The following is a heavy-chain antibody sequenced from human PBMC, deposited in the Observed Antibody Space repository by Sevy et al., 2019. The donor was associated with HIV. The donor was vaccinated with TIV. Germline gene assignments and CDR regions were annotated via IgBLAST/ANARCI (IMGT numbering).Heavy chain of an antibody. CDR3: ARGGPEGYYYYGLDV. D-gene: IGHD5-12*01. Sequence: GGSLRLSCAASGFTFSKYDMHWVRQVSGKSLKWVSGIGYAGDIYYLDSVKGRFTISRENAKNSLYLEMNSLRAGDTALYYCARGGPEGYYYYGLDVWGQGTTVTVSS. CDR1: GFTFSKYD. J-gene: IGHJ6*02. V-gene: IGHV3-13*01. CDR2: IGYAGDI.